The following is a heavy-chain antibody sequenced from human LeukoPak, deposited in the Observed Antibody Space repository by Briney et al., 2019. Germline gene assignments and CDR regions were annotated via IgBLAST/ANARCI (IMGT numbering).Heavy chain of an antibody. CDR3: ARHSIHVWGASPLGTNAFDI. CDR2: IYYSGST. J-gene: IGHJ3*02. Sequence: PSETLSLTCTVSGGSISSSSYYWGWIRQPPGKGLEWIGSIYYSGSTYYNPSLKSRVTISVDTSKNQFSLKLSSVTAADTAVYYCARHSIHVWGASPLGTNAFDIWGQGTMVTVSS. V-gene: IGHV4-39*01. D-gene: IGHD1-26*01. CDR1: GGSISSSSYY.